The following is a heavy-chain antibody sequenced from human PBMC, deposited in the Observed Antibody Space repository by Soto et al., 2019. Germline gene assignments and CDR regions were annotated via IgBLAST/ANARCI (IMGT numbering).Heavy chain of an antibody. CDR2: IYSSGTT. V-gene: IGHV4-31*03. J-gene: IGHJ4*02. D-gene: IGHD1-26*01. CDR1: GGSISSGNY. Sequence: KLSETLSLTCTVSGGSISSGNYWSWIRQHPGKGLEWIGYIYSSGTTYYNPSLKSRVTISIDTSENQFSLKLSSVTAADTAVYYCARAPEGSTTNYFDYWGQGTLVTVS. CDR3: ARAPEGSTTNYFDY.